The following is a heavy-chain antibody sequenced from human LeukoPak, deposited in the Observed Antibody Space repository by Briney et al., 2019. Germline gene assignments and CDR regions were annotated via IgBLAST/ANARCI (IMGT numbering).Heavy chain of an antibody. D-gene: IGHD6-13*01. CDR1: GFTVSSSY. CDR3: ARAHIEQQLALDY. CDR2: IYTGGST. V-gene: IGHV3-66*01. Sequence: GGSLRLSCAASGFTVSSSYMSWVRQAPGKGLEWVSVIYTGGSTYYADSVKGRFTISRDNSKNSLYLQMNSLRAEDTAVYYCARAHIEQQLALDYWGQGTLVTVSS. J-gene: IGHJ4*02.